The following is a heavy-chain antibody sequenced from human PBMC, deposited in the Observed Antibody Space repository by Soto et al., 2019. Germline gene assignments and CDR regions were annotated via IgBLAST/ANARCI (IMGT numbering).Heavy chain of an antibody. J-gene: IGHJ4*02. Sequence: EVQLVESGGGLVQPGGSLRLSCSASGFIFSESTIYWVRQVPGKGLEAISAVSTSGRSTYYADSVKDRFTISRDNSKNTLFLQMGSLRPEDTAIYYCVKQAHGLDDVAFDYWGQGTPVTVAS. V-gene: IGHV3-64D*06. CDR1: GFIFSEST. CDR3: VKQAHGLDDVAFDY. D-gene: IGHD2-15*01. CDR2: VSTSGRST.